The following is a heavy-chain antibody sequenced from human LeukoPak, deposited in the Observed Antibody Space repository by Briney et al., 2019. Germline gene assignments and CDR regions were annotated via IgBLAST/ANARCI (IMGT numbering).Heavy chain of an antibody. CDR2: ISSDGDST. J-gene: IGHJ4*02. Sequence: PGGSLRLSRSASGFTFTNYPMHWVRQAPGKGLEYVSVISSDGDSTYYADSVKGRFTISRDNSRNTLFLQMSNLRAEDTAVYYCVKGTLGVTGYYNYWGQGTLVTVSS. D-gene: IGHD3-9*01. CDR3: VKGTLGVTGYYNY. CDR1: GFTFTNYP. V-gene: IGHV3-64D*06.